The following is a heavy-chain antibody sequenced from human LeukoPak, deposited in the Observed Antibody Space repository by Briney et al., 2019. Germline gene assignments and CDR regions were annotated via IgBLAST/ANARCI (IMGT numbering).Heavy chain of an antibody. CDR1: GGSFSGYY. CDR2: IYYSGST. CDR3: ARDSVTREMATRYDY. D-gene: IGHD5-24*01. J-gene: IGHJ4*02. V-gene: IGHV4-59*01. Sequence: PSETLSLTCAVYGGSFSGYYWSWIRQPPGKGLEWIGYIYYSGSTNYNPSLKSRVTISVDTSKNQFSLKLSSVTAADTAVYYCARDSVTREMATRYDYWGQGTLVTVSS.